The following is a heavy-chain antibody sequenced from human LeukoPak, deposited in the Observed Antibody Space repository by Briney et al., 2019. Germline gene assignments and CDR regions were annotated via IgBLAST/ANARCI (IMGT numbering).Heavy chain of an antibody. J-gene: IGHJ5*02. Sequence: PSETLSLTCTVSGSSISSHYWSWIRQPPGKGLEWIGYIYYSGSTNYNPSLKSRVTISVDTSKNQFSLKLSSVTAADTAVYYCARVPAAIGWFDPWGQGTLVTVSS. CDR3: ARVPAAIGWFDP. CDR2: IYYSGST. CDR1: GSSISSHY. V-gene: IGHV4-59*11. D-gene: IGHD2-2*02.